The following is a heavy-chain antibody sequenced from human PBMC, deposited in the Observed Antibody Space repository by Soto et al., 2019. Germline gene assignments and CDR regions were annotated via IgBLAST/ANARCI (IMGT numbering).Heavy chain of an antibody. CDR1: GFTFNNYA. CDR3: AQRGHLIGYFRFDY. J-gene: IGHJ4*02. Sequence: EEQLLESGGGLVQPGGSPRLSCAASGFTFNNYAMTWVRQAPGKGLEWVSTISGRGDITYYADSVKGRFSISRDNSKNTLYLQMNSLRAEDTAVYYCAQRGHLIGYFRFDYWGQGTLVTVSS. CDR2: ISGRGDIT. V-gene: IGHV3-23*01. D-gene: IGHD3-9*01.